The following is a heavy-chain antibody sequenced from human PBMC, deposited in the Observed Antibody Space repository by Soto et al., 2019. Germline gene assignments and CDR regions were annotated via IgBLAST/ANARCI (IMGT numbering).Heavy chain of an antibody. J-gene: IGHJ4*02. Sequence: GESLKISCKASGYSFANYWIGWVFQKPGKGLEWMGVIYPGDSETTYSPSFEGQVIISVDRSRGTAFLEWSSLKASDTAMYYCARPGAPTDTVVYDFWGQGTQVTVSS. CDR2: IYPGDSET. D-gene: IGHD5-18*01. CDR3: ARPGAPTDTVVYDF. CDR1: GYSFANYW. V-gene: IGHV5-51*01.